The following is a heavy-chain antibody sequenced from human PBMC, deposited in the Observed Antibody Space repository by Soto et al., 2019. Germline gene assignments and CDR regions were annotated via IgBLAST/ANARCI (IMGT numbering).Heavy chain of an antibody. V-gene: IGHV3-53*01. D-gene: IGHD2-8*01. Sequence: GGSLRLSCAASGFTVSSNYMSWVRQAPGKGLEWVSVIYSGGSTYYADSVKGRFIISRDNSKNTLYLQMNSLRAEDTAVYYCARDRPVRGMDVWGQGTTVTVSS. CDR3: ARDRPVRGMDV. CDR1: GFTVSSNY. J-gene: IGHJ6*02. CDR2: IYSGGST.